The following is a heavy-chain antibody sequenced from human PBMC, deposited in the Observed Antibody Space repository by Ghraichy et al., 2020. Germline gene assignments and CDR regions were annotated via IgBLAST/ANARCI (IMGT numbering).Heavy chain of an antibody. V-gene: IGHV3-7*03. CDR3: ARAEANGFGP. CDR2: IKKDGSET. J-gene: IGHJ5*02. D-gene: IGHD2-8*01. Sequence: GGSLRLSCAVSGFKFTDYWMTWVRQAPGKGLEWVANIKKDGSETYYEDSVKGRFTVSRDNAKNSVYLQMSSLRAEDTAVYYCARAEANGFGPWGQGTLVIVSS. CDR1: GFKFTDYW.